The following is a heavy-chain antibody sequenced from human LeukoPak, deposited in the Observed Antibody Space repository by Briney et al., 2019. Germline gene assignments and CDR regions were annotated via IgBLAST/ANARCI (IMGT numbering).Heavy chain of an antibody. CDR1: GFTFSSYS. CDR2: ISSSSSYI. CDR3: ARGVDSSGYSL. J-gene: IGHJ4*02. Sequence: GGSLRLSCAASGFTFSSYSMNWVRQAPGKGLEWVSSISSSSSYIYYADSVKGRFTIPRDNAKNSLYLQMNSLRAEDTAVYYCARGVDSSGYSLWGQGTLVTVSS. V-gene: IGHV3-21*01. D-gene: IGHD3-22*01.